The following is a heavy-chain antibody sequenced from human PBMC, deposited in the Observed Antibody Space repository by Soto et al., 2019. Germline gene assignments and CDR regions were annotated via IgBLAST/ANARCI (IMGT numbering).Heavy chain of an antibody. V-gene: IGHV4-34*01. J-gene: IGHJ6*02. CDR2: INHSGTT. D-gene: IGHD3-10*01. CDR3: ARVSGIYYYGMDV. CDR1: GGSFSGYY. Sequence: SETLSLTCAVYGGSFSGYYWSWIRQPPGKGLEWIGEINHSGTTNYNPSLKSRVTISVDTSKNQFSLKLSSVTAADTAVYYCARVSGIYYYGMDVWGQGTTVTVSS.